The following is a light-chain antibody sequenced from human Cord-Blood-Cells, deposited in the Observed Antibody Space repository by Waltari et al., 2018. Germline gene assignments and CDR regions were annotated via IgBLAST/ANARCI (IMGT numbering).Light chain of an antibody. CDR2: EAA. Sequence: DIQMTQSPSTLSASVGDRVTITCRASQSISSWLAWYQQKPAKAPKLLIYEAASLESGFPSRCSGSGSGTEFTLSISSLQPDYFATYYCQQYNGYSPGYTFGQGTKLEIK. J-gene: IGKJ2*01. CDR3: QQYNGYSPGYT. V-gene: IGKV1-5*01. CDR1: QSISSW.